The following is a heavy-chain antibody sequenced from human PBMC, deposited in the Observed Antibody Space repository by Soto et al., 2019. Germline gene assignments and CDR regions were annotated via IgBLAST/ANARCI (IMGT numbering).Heavy chain of an antibody. Sequence: QVQLVQSGAEVKKPGSPLKVSCKASGASFSTYAINWVRQAPGQGLEWMGGIIPVFGRANYAQKLQGRVTSTADESTSTAYRELNSLRSEDTALYYFARTMAFSSGWYGFGYWGKGTLVTVSS. CDR2: IIPVFGRA. J-gene: IGHJ4*02. D-gene: IGHD6-19*01. CDR1: GASFSTYA. CDR3: ARTMAFSSGWYGFGY. V-gene: IGHV1-69*01.